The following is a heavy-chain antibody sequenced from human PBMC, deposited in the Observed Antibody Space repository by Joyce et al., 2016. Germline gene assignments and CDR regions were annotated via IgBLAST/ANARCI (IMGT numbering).Heavy chain of an antibody. CDR2: SIPIFGTA. CDR3: ARDYYDSSGYYNYFFDY. Sequence: QVQLVQSGAEVEKPGSSVKVSCKASGGNFSSDGVSWVRQAPGQGLEWMGGSIPIFGTAKFAQKFQGRVTITADESTSTAYMELSSLTSEDTAVYYCARDYYDSSGYYNYFFDYWGQGTLVTVSS. CDR1: GGNFSSDG. J-gene: IGHJ4*02. V-gene: IGHV1-69*01. D-gene: IGHD3-22*01.